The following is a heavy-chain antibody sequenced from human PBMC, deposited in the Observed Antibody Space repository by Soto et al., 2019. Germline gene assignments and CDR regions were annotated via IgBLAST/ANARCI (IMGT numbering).Heavy chain of an antibody. D-gene: IGHD2-15*01. V-gene: IGHV3-48*02. CDR1: GFTFSSYS. CDR2: ISSSSSTI. CDR3: ARDPGYCSGGSCYFDY. J-gene: IGHJ4*02. Sequence: GGSLRLSCAASGFTFSSYSMNWVRQAPGKGLEWVSYISSSSSTIYYADSVKGRFTISRENAKNSLYLQMNSLRDEDTAVYYCARDPGYCSGGSCYFDYWGQGTLVTVSS.